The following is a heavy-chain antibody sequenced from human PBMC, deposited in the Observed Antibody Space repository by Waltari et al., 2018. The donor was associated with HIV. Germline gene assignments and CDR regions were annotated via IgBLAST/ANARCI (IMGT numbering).Heavy chain of an antibody. D-gene: IGHD6-13*01. V-gene: IGHV4-31*03. Sequence: QVQLQESGPRLVKPSQTLSLTCTVSGGSISSGGYYWSWIRQHPGKGLEWIGDIDYSGSTYYNPSLKSRVTISVDTSKNQFSLKLSSVTAADTAVYYCARAPHIIAAAGPAFDYWGQGTLVTVSS. CDR2: IDYSGST. J-gene: IGHJ4*02. CDR3: ARAPHIIAAAGPAFDY. CDR1: GGSISSGGYY.